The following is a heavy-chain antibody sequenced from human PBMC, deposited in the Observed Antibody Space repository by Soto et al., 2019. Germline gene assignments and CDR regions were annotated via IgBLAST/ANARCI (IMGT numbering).Heavy chain of an antibody. D-gene: IGHD1-1*01. CDR2: ISNDGSNQ. J-gene: IGHJ6*02. CDR3: SRSRPTGRRDYYYYGMDV. Sequence: PVGSLRLSCFVSGFPFSSFGMHWVRQAPGKGLEWVSSISNDGSNQHYADSVKGRFTISRDNSKNTVYLQLNSLRGEDTAVYYCSRSRPTGRRDYYYYGMDVWGQGTPVTVSS. CDR1: GFPFSSFG. V-gene: IGHV3-30*03.